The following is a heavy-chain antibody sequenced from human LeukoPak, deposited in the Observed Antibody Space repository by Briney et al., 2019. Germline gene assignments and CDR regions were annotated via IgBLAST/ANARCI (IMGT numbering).Heavy chain of an antibody. CDR3: ARDHAEYSSSSGYFDY. J-gene: IGHJ4*02. V-gene: IGHV1-46*01. Sequence: ASVKVSCKASGYTFTSYYMHWVRQAPGQGLEWMGIINPRGGSTSYAQKFQGRVTMTRDMSTSTVYMELSSLRSEDMAVYYCARDHAEYSSSSGYFDYWGQGTLVTVSS. CDR1: GYTFTSYY. D-gene: IGHD6-6*01. CDR2: INPRGGST.